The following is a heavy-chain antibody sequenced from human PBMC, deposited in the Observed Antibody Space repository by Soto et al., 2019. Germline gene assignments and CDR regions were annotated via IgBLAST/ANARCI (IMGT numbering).Heavy chain of an antibody. Sequence: QVQLVQSGAEVKKPGSSVKVSCKASGGTFSSYTISWVRQAPGQGLEWMGRIIPILGIANYAQKFQGRVTITADKSTSTAYMELSSLRSEDTAVYYSARVVAHILTGPSERGFDPWGQGTLVTVSS. V-gene: IGHV1-69*02. D-gene: IGHD3-9*01. CDR3: ARVVAHILTGPSERGFDP. CDR1: GGTFSSYT. J-gene: IGHJ5*02. CDR2: IIPILGIA.